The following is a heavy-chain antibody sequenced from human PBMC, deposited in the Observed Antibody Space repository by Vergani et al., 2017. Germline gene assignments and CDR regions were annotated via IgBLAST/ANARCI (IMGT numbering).Heavy chain of an antibody. CDR2: VSFRGDT. CDR1: GASVNSYS. V-gene: IGHV4-59*02. Sequence: QVKLQESGPGLVKPSETLSLTCTVSGASVNSYSWSWIRQPPGKGLEWMGYVSFRGDTLYDPSVKGRMPISLNTSSNQFSLQLSSVTAADTAVYYCARIPSIDCSSTSCYTVFNYYYYYYMDVWSKGTTVTVSS. J-gene: IGHJ6*03. D-gene: IGHD2-2*02. CDR3: ARIPSIDCSSTSCYTVFNYYYYYYMDV.